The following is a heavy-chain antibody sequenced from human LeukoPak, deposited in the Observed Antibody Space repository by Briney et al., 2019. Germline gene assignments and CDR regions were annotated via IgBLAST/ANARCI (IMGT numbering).Heavy chain of an antibody. D-gene: IGHD4-23*01. CDR2: LYSGGAT. J-gene: IGHJ5*02. CDR3: ARGNGNVGGRLDP. V-gene: IGHV3-66*01. Sequence: GGSLRLSCTASGFSVSGIRMNWVRQAPGKGLDWVSGLYSGGATYYADSLGGRFIISRDDSKNTLYLQMSSLRDDDTAIYYCARGNGNVGGRLDPWGQGTRVTVSS. CDR1: GFSVSGIR.